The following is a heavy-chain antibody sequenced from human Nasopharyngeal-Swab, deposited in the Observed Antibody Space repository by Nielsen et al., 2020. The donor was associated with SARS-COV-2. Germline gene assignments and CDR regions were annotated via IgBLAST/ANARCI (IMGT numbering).Heavy chain of an antibody. CDR1: GGSISSSNW. Sequence: SETLSLTCAVSGGSISSSNWRSWVRQPPGKGLEWIGEIYHSGSTNYNPSLKSRVTISVDESKNQFSLKLSSVTAADTAVYFCARDVVGATTTDACDIWGQGTMVTVSS. J-gene: IGHJ3*02. CDR3: ARDVVGATTTDACDI. D-gene: IGHD1-26*01. CDR2: IYHSGST. V-gene: IGHV4-4*02.